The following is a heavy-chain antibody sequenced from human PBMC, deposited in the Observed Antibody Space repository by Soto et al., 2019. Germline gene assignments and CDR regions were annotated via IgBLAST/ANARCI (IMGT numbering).Heavy chain of an antibody. CDR3: ARAPRGDGSGSYYNDLSGMDV. CDR1: GYTFTGYY. D-gene: IGHD3-10*01. V-gene: IGHV1-2*04. J-gene: IGHJ6*02. CDR2: INPNSGGT. Sequence: ASVKVSCKASGYTFTGYYMHWLRQSPGQGLEWMGWINPNSGGTNYAQKFQGWVTMTRDTSISTAYMELSRLRSDDTAVYYCARAPRGDGSGSYYNDLSGMDVWGQGTTVTVSS.